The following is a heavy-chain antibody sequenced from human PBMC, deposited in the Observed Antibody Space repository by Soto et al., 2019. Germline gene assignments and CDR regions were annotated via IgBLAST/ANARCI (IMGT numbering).Heavy chain of an antibody. Sequence: ASLKVSCKAPGYTLSMSYIHWMRQAPGQGLERMGLINPSGGSTTYAQKFQGRVTMTRDTSMSTVYMDLSSLGSEDTAVYYCARDSPGIGGAGTNYWG. D-gene: IGHD6-19*01. CDR2: INPSGGST. CDR1: GYTLSMSY. CDR3: ARDSPGIGGAGTNY. V-gene: IGHV1-46*01. J-gene: IGHJ4*01.